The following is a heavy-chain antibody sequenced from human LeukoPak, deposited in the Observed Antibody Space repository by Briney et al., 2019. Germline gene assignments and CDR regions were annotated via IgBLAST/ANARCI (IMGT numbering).Heavy chain of an antibody. Sequence: PSETLSLTCTVSGDSISSYYWTWIRQPPGKGLEWIGYIYYSGSTNYNPSLKSRVTISVDTSKNQFSLKLNPVTAADTAVYYCARENNYFDYWGQGTLVTVSS. V-gene: IGHV4-59*01. J-gene: IGHJ4*02. CDR2: IYYSGST. CDR3: ARENNYFDY. CDR1: GDSISSYY.